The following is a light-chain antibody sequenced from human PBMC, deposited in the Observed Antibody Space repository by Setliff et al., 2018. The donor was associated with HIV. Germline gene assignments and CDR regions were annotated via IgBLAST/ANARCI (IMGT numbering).Light chain of an antibody. V-gene: IGLV2-23*02. J-gene: IGLJ1*01. CDR3: CSYAGSGTYL. CDR2: EVS. Sequence: SVLTQPASVSGSPGQSITISCTGTSSDVGSYNLVSWYQQHPGKAPKLMIYEVSKRPSGVSNRFSGSKSGNTASLTISGLQAEDEADYYCCSYAGSGTYLFGTGTKVTVL. CDR1: SSDVGSYNL.